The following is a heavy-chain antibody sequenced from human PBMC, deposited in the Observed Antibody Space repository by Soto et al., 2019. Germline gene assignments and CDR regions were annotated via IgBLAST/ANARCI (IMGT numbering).Heavy chain of an antibody. CDR1: GDTFTIFA. V-gene: IGHV1-69*12. J-gene: IGHJ4*02. CDR2: IIPTIGTT. D-gene: IGHD5-12*01. CDR3: ARALGSGYAPGDY. Sequence: QVQLVQSGAEVKKPGSSVKVSCKASGDTFTIFAISWVRQAPGQGLEWMGGIIPTIGTTNYAQRLQGRTTITGDESPGTAYMELSSLKSEDTAVYSCARALGSGYAPGDYWGQGTLVTVSS.